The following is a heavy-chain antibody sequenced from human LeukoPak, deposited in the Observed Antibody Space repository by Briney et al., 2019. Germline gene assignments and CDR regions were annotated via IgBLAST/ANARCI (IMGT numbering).Heavy chain of an antibody. D-gene: IGHD1-26*01. Sequence: ASVKVSCKASGYTFTSYGISWVRQAPGQGLECMGCISAYNGNTNYAQKLQGRVTMTTDTSTSTAYMELRRLRSDDTAVYYCARGIIVGATCRPDYWGQGTLVTVSS. CDR3: ARGIIVGATCRPDY. CDR2: ISAYNGNT. CDR1: GYTFTSYG. V-gene: IGHV1-18*01. J-gene: IGHJ4*02.